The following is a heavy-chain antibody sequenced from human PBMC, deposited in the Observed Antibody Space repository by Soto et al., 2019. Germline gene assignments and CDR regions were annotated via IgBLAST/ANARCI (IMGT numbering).Heavy chain of an antibody. D-gene: IGHD6-19*01. J-gene: IGHJ4*02. CDR3: ASQMGEQWLVPPAFDY. CDR2: IIPIFGTA. V-gene: IGHV1-69*06. CDR1: GGTFSSYA. Sequence: SVKVSCKASGGTFSSYAISWVRQAPGQGLEWMGGIIPIFGTANYAQKFQGRVTITADKSTSTAYMELSSLRSEDTAVYHCASQMGEQWLVPPAFDYWGQGTLVTVSS.